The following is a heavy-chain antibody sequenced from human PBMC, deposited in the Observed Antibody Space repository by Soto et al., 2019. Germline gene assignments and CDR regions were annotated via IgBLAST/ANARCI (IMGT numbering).Heavy chain of an antibody. D-gene: IGHD2-2*01. Sequence: QVQLQQWGAGLLRPSETLSLTCAVSGESFSGYYWTWIRQPPGKGLEWIGEINQSGSADYNPSLKSRVTMSADTSKKHFSLKVTSVTAADTAMYYCARVPVRCSSTICPPHSYYGFDVWGQGTTVAVSS. V-gene: IGHV4-34*02. CDR3: ARVPVRCSSTICPPHSYYGFDV. CDR1: GESFSGYY. J-gene: IGHJ6*02. CDR2: INQSGSA.